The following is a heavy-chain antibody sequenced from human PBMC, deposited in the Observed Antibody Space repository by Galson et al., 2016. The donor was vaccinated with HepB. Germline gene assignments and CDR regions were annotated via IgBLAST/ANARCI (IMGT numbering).Heavy chain of an antibody. CDR3: ARGDYDTSGYYFFDN. CDR1: GGSVGTDGYY. V-gene: IGHV4-30-4*08. Sequence: TLSLTCSVSGGSVGTDGYYWTWIRQSPGKGLEWIGYIYYSGSTYYNPSLKSRVTISLDTSKNQFSLKLNSVTAADTAVYYCARGDYDTSGYYFFDNWGQGTLVTVSS. J-gene: IGHJ4*02. D-gene: IGHD3-22*01. CDR2: IYYSGST.